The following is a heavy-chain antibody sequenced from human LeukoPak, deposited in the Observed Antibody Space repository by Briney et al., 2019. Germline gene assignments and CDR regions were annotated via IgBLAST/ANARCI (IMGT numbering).Heavy chain of an antibody. CDR2: IYYSGST. CDR1: GGSISSSSCY. D-gene: IGHD6-6*01. J-gene: IGHJ6*02. Sequence: PSETLSLTCTVSGGSISSSSCYWGWIRQPPGKGLEWIGSIYYSGSTYYNPSLKSRVTISVDTSKNQFSLKLSSVTAADTAVYYCARKVVAAPIPYYYYGMDVWGQGTTVTVSS. V-gene: IGHV4-39*01. CDR3: ARKVVAAPIPYYYYGMDV.